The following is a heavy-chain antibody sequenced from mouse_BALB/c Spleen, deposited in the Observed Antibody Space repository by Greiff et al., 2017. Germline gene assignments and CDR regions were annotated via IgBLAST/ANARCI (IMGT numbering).Heavy chain of an antibody. CDR2: INPSSGYT. D-gene: IGHD1-1*01. J-gene: IGHJ3*01. CDR1: GYTFTSYT. Sequence: QVQLKQSAAELARPGASVKMSCKASGYTFTSYTMHWVKQRPGQGLEWIGYINPSSGYTEYNQKFKDKTTLTADKSSSTAYMQLSSLTSEDSAVYYCARGDYYGSSYGFAYWGQGTLVTVSA. CDR3: ARGDYYGSSYGFAY. V-gene: IGHV1-4*02.